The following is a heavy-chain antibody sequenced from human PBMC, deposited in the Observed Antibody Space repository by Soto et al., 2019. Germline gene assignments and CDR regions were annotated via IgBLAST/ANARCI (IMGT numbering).Heavy chain of an antibody. CDR2: ISYDGSNK. D-gene: IGHD2-21*01. J-gene: IGHJ4*02. CDR1: GFTFSSYG. Sequence: VQLVESGGGLVQPGGSLRLSCAASGFTFSSYGMHWVRQAPGKGLEWVAVISYDGSNKYYADSVKGRFTISRDNSKNTLYLQMNSLRAEDTAVYYCAKLPSPGGGDFDYWGQGTLVTVSS. V-gene: IGHV3-30*18. CDR3: AKLPSPGGGDFDY.